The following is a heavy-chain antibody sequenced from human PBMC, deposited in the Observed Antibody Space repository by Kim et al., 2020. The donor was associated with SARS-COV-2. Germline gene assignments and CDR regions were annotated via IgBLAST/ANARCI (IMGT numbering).Heavy chain of an antibody. V-gene: IGHV3-15*01. CDR2: IQSKADGETT. CDR1: GFTFSDAW. CDR3: TTDWGHYYGSGD. Sequence: GGSLRLSCAASGFTFSDAWMSWVRQAPGKGLEWVGRIQSKADGETTEYSPSVKDRFTISRDDSKNTVYLQMNSLKIEDTAVYFCTTDWGHYYGSGDWGQGPLVSVSS. D-gene: IGHD3-10*01. J-gene: IGHJ4*02.